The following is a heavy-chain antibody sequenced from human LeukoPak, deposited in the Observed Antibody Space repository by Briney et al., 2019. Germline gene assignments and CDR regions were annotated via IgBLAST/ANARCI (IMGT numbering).Heavy chain of an antibody. CDR2: ISSSSSSI. V-gene: IGHV3-21*01. CDR3: ARDPTRIAAVY. D-gene: IGHD6-13*01. Sequence: VGSLRLSCAASGFTFSSYSMDWVRQAPGKGLEWVSSISSSSSSIYYAASVEGRFTISRDNAKSSLYLQMNSLRAEDTAVYYCARDPTRIAAVYWGQGTLVTVSS. CDR1: GFTFSSYS. J-gene: IGHJ4*02.